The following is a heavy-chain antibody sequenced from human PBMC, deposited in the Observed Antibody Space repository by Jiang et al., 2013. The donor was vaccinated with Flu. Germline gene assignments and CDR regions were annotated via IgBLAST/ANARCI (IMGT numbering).Heavy chain of an antibody. V-gene: IGHV2-5*02. CDR2: IYWDDDK. J-gene: IGHJ4*02. D-gene: IGHD3-10*01. CDR3: ATMVQGVRSFDY. Sequence: LIYWDDDKRYSPSLKSRLTITKDTSKNQVVLTMTNMDPVDTATYYCATMVQGVRSFDYWGQGTLVTVSS.